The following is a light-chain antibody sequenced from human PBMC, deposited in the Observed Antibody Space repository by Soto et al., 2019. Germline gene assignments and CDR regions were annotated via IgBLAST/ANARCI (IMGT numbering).Light chain of an antibody. Sequence: DIVMTQSPDSLAVSLGARATINCKCSQTVLYSSNNKNYLAWYQQKPGQPPKLLIYWASTRESGVPDRFSGSGSGTDFTLTISSLQAEDVAVYYCQQYYSTPITFGQGTRLEIK. CDR3: QQYYSTPIT. J-gene: IGKJ5*01. CDR1: QTVLYSSNNKNY. V-gene: IGKV4-1*01. CDR2: WAS.